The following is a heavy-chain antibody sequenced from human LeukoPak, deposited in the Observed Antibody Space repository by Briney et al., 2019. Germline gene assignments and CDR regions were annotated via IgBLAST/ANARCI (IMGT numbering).Heavy chain of an antibody. CDR3: ASARWDF. CDR1: GGSFSGYY. V-gene: IGHV4-34*01. Sequence: SETLSLTCAVYGGSFSGYYWSWIRQPPGKGLEWIGEINHRGSTNYNPSLKSRVTISIDTSQNQFSLKLISVTAADTAVYYCASARWDFWGQGVLVTVSS. D-gene: IGHD5-24*01. J-gene: IGHJ4*02. CDR2: INHRGST.